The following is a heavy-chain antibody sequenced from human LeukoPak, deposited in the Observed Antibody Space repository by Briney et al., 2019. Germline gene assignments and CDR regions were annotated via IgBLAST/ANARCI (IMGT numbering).Heavy chain of an antibody. V-gene: IGHV3-74*01. CDR3: ARSTVVTGRYYYYYMDV. D-gene: IGHD4-23*01. CDR2: INSDGSST. CDR1: GFTFSSYW. Sequence: GGSLRLSCAASGFTFSSYWMHWVRQAPGKGLVWVSRINSDGSSTSYADSVKGRFTISRDNAKNTLYLQMNSLRAEDTAVYYCARSTVVTGRYYYYYMDVWGKGTTVSVSS. J-gene: IGHJ6*03.